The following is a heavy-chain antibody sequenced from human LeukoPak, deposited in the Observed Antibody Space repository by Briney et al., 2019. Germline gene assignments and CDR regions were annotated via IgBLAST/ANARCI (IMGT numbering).Heavy chain of an antibody. J-gene: IGHJ4*02. CDR2: VYYTGSS. V-gene: IGHV4-61*10. CDR1: GDSMSSSSYY. D-gene: IGHD1-14*01. CDR3: ARTRTLAYFDY. Sequence: SETLSLTCTVSGDSMSSSSYYWIWIRQPAGKGLEWIGYVYYTGSSNYDPSLKSRVTISADTSENQFSLKLSSVTAADTAVYYCARTRTLAYFDYWGQGTLVTVSS.